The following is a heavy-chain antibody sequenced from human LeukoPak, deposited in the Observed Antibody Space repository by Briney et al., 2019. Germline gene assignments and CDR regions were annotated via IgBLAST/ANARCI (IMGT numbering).Heavy chain of an antibody. D-gene: IGHD3/OR15-3a*01. CDR3: ARMGSDSDAFDI. CDR1: GFTVSSNY. J-gene: IGHJ3*02. V-gene: IGHV3-53*01. CDR2: IYSGGST. Sequence: HPGGSLRLSCAASGFTVSSNYMSWVRQAPGKGLEWVSVIYSGGSTYYADSVKGRLTISRDNSKNTLYLQMNSLRAEDTAVYYCARMGSDSDAFDIWGQGTMVTVSS.